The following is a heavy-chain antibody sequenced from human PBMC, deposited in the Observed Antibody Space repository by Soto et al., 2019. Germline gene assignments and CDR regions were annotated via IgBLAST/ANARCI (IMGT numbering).Heavy chain of an antibody. CDR1: GFTFSSHA. CDR2: ITSTSSTK. V-gene: IGHV3-48*02. D-gene: IGHD3-10*01. CDR3: ARRSTMVRGPYYYYAMDV. J-gene: IGHJ6*02. Sequence: PGGSLRLSCAASGFTFSSHAMNWVRQAPGKGLEWLSYITSTSSTKHYAASVEGRFTISRDNAKNSLYLPMNSLRDEDTAVYYCARRSTMVRGPYYYYAMDVWGQGTTVTVSS.